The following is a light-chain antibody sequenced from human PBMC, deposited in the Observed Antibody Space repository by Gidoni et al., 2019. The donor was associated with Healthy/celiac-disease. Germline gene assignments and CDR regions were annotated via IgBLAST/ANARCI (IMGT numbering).Light chain of an antibody. V-gene: IGKV3-15*01. CDR2: GAS. CDR3: QHYNNWPRT. Sequence: EIVMTQSPANLSVSPGERATLSCRASHCVSSNLTWYHQKPGHAPRLLIYGASTRATGIPARFSGRGSGTEFTLTISSLQSEDFALYYCQHYNNWPRTFGKGTKVEIK. CDR1: HCVSSN. J-gene: IGKJ1*01.